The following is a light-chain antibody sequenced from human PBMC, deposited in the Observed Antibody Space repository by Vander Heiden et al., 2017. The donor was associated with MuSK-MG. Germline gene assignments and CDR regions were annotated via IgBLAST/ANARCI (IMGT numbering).Light chain of an antibody. J-gene: IGKJ4*01. CDR3: QHNNSYPRLT. V-gene: IGKV1-5*03. CDR2: KSY. CDR1: QSISSW. Sequence: DIQITQSPSTLSASVGDRVTITCLASQSISSWLAWYKQKPSKAPKLLIYKSYSLDIGVPSRSSGSGYGIEFTLTISSRQPDDFAPYYCQHNNSYPRLTFDGGTKAEIK.